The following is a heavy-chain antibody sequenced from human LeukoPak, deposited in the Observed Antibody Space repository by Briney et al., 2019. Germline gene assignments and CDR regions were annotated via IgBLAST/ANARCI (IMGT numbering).Heavy chain of an antibody. CDR3: AKDLYSGSYTSDS. CDR2: IWYDGSNK. CDR1: GFTFSSYG. Sequence: GRSLRLSCAASGFTFSSYGMHWVRQAPGKGLEWVAVIWYDGSNKYYADSVKGRFTISRDNSKNTLYLQMNSLRAEDPAVYYCAKDLYSGSYTSDSWGQGNLVTVSS. J-gene: IGHJ4*02. V-gene: IGHV3-33*06. D-gene: IGHD1-26*01.